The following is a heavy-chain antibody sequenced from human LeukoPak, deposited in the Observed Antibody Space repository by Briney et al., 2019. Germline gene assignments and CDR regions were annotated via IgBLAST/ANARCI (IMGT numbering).Heavy chain of an antibody. Sequence: ASVKVSCKASGYTFTSYYMHWVLQARGQGLEWMGIINPSGGSTSYAQKFQARVTMTRDTSTSTVYMELSSLRSEDTAVYYCAREGIAAAGKDYWGQGTLVTVSS. CDR1: GYTFTSYY. CDR3: AREGIAAAGKDY. CDR2: INPSGGST. V-gene: IGHV1-46*03. J-gene: IGHJ4*02. D-gene: IGHD6-13*01.